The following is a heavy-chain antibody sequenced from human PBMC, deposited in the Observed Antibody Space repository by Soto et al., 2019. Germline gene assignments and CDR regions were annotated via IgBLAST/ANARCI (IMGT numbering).Heavy chain of an antibody. CDR1: GYTFTAYY. V-gene: IGHV1-2*02. Sequence: QVQLVQSGAEMKKPGASVKVSCEASGYTFTAYYIHWVRQAPGQGLEWVGWINPNGGGTKYAQKFQGRVTMTRDTSINTAYMELTRLTSDDTAVYYCARAVHTMIQGVRFRVDQWGQGTLVTVS. J-gene: IGHJ4*02. CDR2: INPNGGGT. CDR3: ARAVHTMIQGVRFRVDQ. D-gene: IGHD3-10*01.